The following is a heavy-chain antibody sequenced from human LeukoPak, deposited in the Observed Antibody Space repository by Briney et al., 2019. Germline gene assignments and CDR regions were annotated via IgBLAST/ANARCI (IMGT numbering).Heavy chain of an antibody. CDR1: GGSISTYY. D-gene: IGHD1-26*01. CDR2: IYYSGST. J-gene: IGHJ6*03. V-gene: IGHV4-59*12. CDR3: ARCAVAGIVGATVHYYYMDV. Sequence: PSETLSLTCTVSGGSISTYYWSWLRQPPGKGLEWIGYIYYSGSTNYNPSLKSRVTMSVDTSKNQFSLKLSSVTAADTAVYYCARCAVAGIVGATVHYYYMDVWGKGTTVTISS.